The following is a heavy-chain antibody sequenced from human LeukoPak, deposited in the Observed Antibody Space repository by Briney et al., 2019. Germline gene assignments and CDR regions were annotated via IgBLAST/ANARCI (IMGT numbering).Heavy chain of an antibody. CDR2: IKYDGDEE. D-gene: IGHD6-13*01. CDR3: KSGGAAPGSFDN. V-gene: IGHV3-7*01. Sequence: PGGSLRFSCAASGFTFSDYWMSWMRQAPGKGLEWVANIKYDGDEEYYVDSVKGRFTISRDNAKNSLYLQLNSLRVEDTAVYYCKSGGAAPGSFDNWGQGTLVTVSP. J-gene: IGHJ4*02. CDR1: GFTFSDYW.